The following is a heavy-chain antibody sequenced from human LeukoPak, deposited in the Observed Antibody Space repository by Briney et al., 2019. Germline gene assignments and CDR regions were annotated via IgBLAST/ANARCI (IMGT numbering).Heavy chain of an antibody. CDR3: ARDGTSGYAIYGMDV. J-gene: IGHJ6*02. Sequence: GGSLRLSCAASGFTFSSYAMHWVRQAPGPGLEWVAVISYDGSNKYYADSVKGRFTISRDNSKNTLYLQMNSLRAEDTAVYYCARDGTSGYAIYGMDVWGQGTTVTVSS. CDR2: ISYDGSNK. V-gene: IGHV3-30-3*01. D-gene: IGHD5-12*01. CDR1: GFTFSSYA.